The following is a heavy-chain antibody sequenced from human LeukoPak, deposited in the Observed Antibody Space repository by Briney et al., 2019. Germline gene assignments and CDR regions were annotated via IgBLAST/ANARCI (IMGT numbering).Heavy chain of an antibody. J-gene: IGHJ4*02. D-gene: IGHD6-13*01. CDR1: GGTFSSYA. CDR3: AREARGAAAGTIDY. Sequence: ASVKLSCKASGGTFSSYAISWVRQAPGQGLEWMGGIIPIFGTANYAQKFQGRVTIAADKSTSTAYMELSSLRSEDTAVYYCAREARGAAAGTIDYWGQGTLVTVSS. V-gene: IGHV1-69*06. CDR2: IIPIFGTA.